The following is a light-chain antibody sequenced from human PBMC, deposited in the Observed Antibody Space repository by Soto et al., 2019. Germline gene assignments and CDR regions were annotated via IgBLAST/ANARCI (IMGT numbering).Light chain of an antibody. Sequence: QSALTQPASVSGSPGQSITISCIETTSDFGTKKFFSWYQQQPGKAPKLIIYEGTKRPSGVSSRFSGSKSGNTASLTVSGLQSDDEAEYYCNSRTSSGSSVFGGGTKLTVL. V-gene: IGLV2-14*02. CDR1: TSDFGTKKF. J-gene: IGLJ2*01. CDR2: EGT. CDR3: NSRTSSGSSV.